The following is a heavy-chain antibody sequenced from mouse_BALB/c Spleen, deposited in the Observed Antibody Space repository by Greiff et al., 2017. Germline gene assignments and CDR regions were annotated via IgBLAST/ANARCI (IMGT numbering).Heavy chain of an antibody. J-gene: IGHJ3*01. V-gene: IGHV5-6-3*01. Sequence: EVQLVESGGGLVQPGGSLKLSCAASGFTFSSYGMSWVRQTPDKRLELVATINSNGGSTYYPDSVKGRFTISRDNAKNTLYLQMSSLKSEDTAMYYCARDGAGTVWFAYWGQGTLVTVSA. D-gene: IGHD4-1*01. CDR3: ARDGAGTVWFAY. CDR1: GFTFSSYG. CDR2: INSNGGST.